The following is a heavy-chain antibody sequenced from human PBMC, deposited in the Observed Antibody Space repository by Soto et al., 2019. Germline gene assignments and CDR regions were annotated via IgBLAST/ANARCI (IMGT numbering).Heavy chain of an antibody. Sequence: SETLSLTCAVYGGSFSGYYWSWIRQPPGKGLEWIGEINHSGSTNYNPSLKSRVTISVDTSKNQFSLKLSSVTAADTAVYYCARGRQRYCSGGSCYSDWFDPWGQGTLVTVSS. J-gene: IGHJ5*02. CDR2: INHSGST. V-gene: IGHV4-34*01. CDR1: GGSFSGYY. CDR3: ARGRQRYCSGGSCYSDWFDP. D-gene: IGHD2-15*01.